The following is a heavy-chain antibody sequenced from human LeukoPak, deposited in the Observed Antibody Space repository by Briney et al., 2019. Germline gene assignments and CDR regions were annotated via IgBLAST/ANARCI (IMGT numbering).Heavy chain of an antibody. V-gene: IGHV4-31*03. D-gene: IGHD3-3*01. Sequence: SETLSLTCTVSGGSISSGGYYWSWIRQHPGKGLEWIGYIYYSGSTYYNPSLKSRVTISVDTSKNQSSLKLSSVTAADTAVYYCARDYDFWSGTFYGMDVWGQGTTVTVSS. CDR3: ARDYDFWSGTFYGMDV. CDR2: IYYSGST. J-gene: IGHJ6*02. CDR1: GGSISSGGYY.